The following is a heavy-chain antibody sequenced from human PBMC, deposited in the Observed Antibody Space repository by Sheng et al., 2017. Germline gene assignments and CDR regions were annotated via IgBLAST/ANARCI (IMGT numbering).Heavy chain of an antibody. CDR1: GYIFTASY. J-gene: IGHJ4*02. D-gene: IGHD6-19*01. CDR2: INPDSGDT. V-gene: IGHV1-2*02. CDR3: ARVGSGWYGIDF. Sequence: QVQLVQSGAEVKKPGASVKVSCKVSGYIFTASYLLWVRQGPGQGLEWMGWINPDSGDTDYAQKFEGRVTMTRDTSISTAYMEVSRLTSDDTAVYYCARVGSGWYGIDFWGQGTLVTVSA.